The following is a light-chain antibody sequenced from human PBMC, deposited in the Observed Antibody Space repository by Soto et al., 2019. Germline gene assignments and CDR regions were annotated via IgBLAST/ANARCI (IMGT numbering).Light chain of an antibody. Sequence: DIQMTQSPSTLSASVGDRVTITCRASQSISTWLAWYQQKPGKAPKLLIYKASSLESGVPSRFSGSGSGTEFTLTISSVQPDNFATYYCQQYNSYSRTFGQGTKVAIK. CDR2: KAS. J-gene: IGKJ1*01. CDR3: QQYNSYSRT. V-gene: IGKV1-5*03. CDR1: QSISTW.